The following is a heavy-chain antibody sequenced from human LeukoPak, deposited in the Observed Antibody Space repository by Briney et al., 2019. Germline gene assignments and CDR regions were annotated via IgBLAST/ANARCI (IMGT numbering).Heavy chain of an antibody. CDR2: INPSGGST. J-gene: IGHJ4*02. CDR3: ARDGKNYYFDY. CDR1: GYTFTSYY. D-gene: IGHD1-1*01. Sequence: ASVKVSCKASGYTFTSYYMHWVRQDPGQGLEWMGIINPSGGSTSYAQKFQGRVTMTRDTSTSTVYMELSSLRSEDTAVYYCARDGKNYYFDYWGQGTLVTVSS. V-gene: IGHV1-46*01.